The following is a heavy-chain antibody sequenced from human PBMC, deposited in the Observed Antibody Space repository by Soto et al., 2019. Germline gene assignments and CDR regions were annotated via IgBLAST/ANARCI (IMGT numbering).Heavy chain of an antibody. CDR2: IYYSGST. CDR1: GGSISSGDYY. J-gene: IGHJ5*02. D-gene: IGHD4-17*01. Sequence: NPSETLSLTCTVSGGSISSGDYYWSWIRQPPGKGLEWIGYIYYSGSTYYNPSLKSRVTISVDTSKNQFSLKLSSVTAADTAVYYCAGATVVTPSWWFDPWGQGTLVTVSS. CDR3: AGATVVTPSWWFDP. V-gene: IGHV4-30-4*01.